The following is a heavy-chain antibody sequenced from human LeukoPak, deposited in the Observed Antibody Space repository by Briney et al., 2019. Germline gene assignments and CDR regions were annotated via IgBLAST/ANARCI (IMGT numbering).Heavy chain of an antibody. V-gene: IGHV1-46*02. CDR2: IDPSGGST. J-gene: IGHJ4*02. D-gene: IGHD3-3*01. CDR1: GYRLNSYN. CDR3: GTERVVSTSSSVAHY. Sequence: ASVKVSCTASGYRLNSYNMHWVRQAPGQGLEWMGIIDPSGGSTSYAQKFQGRVTMTRDTATSTVYMELSSLISEDTAVYYCGTERVVSTSSSVAHYCGQGTLVTVSS.